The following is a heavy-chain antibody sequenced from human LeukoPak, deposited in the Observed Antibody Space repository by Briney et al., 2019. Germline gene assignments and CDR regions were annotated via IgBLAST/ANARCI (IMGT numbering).Heavy chain of an antibody. V-gene: IGHV5-51*01. CDR3: ARFLGITGTAYFDY. Sequence: GESLKISCKGSGYDFTRYWIGWVRQMPGKGLEWMGIIYPGDSDTRYSPSFQGQVTISADKSISTAYLQWSSLKASDTAIYYCARFLGITGTAYFDYWGQGTLVTVSS. D-gene: IGHD1-20*01. CDR1: GYDFTRYW. CDR2: IYPGDSDT. J-gene: IGHJ4*02.